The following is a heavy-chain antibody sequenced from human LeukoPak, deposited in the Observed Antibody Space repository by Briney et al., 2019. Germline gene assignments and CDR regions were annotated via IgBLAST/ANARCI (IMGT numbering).Heavy chain of an antibody. D-gene: IGHD3-10*01. CDR1: GGSISSSNYY. CDR2: IYYSGST. Sequence: PSETSSLTCTVSGGSISSSNYYWGWIRQPPGKGLEWIGSIYYSGSTYYNPSLKSRVTISVDTSKNQFSLKLRSVTAADTAVYYCGSRSTYYYGSGSYYWSYWGQGTLVTVSS. CDR3: GSRSTYYYGSGSYYWSY. J-gene: IGHJ4*02. V-gene: IGHV4-39*01.